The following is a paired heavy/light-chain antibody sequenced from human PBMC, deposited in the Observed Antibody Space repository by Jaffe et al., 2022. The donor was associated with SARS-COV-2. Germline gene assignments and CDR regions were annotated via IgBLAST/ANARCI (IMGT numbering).Light chain of an antibody. V-gene: IGLV1-47*01. J-gene: IGLJ3*02. CDR3: AAWDDSLSGHWV. Sequence: QSVLTQPPSASGTPGQGLTISCSGSDSNIGVNYVYWYQQFPGTAPKLLIYRNNQRPSGVPDRFSGSKSGASASLAISEVRSEDDAHYYCAAWDDSLSGHWVFGGGTKLTVL. CDR1: DSNIGVNY. CDR2: RNN.
Heavy chain of an antibody. CDR1: GDSIDNYY. CDR3: TRDRGYYGSGSYGYGMDV. J-gene: IGHJ6*02. Sequence: QVQLQESGPGLVKPSETLSLTCSVSGDSIDNYYWSWSRQPPGKGLEWIGYIYYSGSTKYNPSLKSRVTISVDTSKNHFSLKLSSVTAADTAVYYCTRDRGYYGSGSYGYGMDVWGQGTTVTVSS. CDR2: IYYSGST. D-gene: IGHD3-10*01. V-gene: IGHV4-59*01.